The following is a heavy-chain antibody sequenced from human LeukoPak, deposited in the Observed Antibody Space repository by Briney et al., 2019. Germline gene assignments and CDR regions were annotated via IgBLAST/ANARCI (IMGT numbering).Heavy chain of an antibody. V-gene: IGHV3-53*01. CDR1: GFTVSSNY. D-gene: IGHD4-23*01. CDR2: IYGGGTT. CDR3: AKERQGGNSYGDEAFYFDY. Sequence: GGSLRLSCAASGFTVSSNYMSWVRQAPGKGLEWVSVIYGGGTTYYADSVKGRFTISRDNSKNTLYLQMHSLRAEDTAIYYCAKERQGGNSYGDEAFYFDYWGQGTLVTVSS. J-gene: IGHJ4*02.